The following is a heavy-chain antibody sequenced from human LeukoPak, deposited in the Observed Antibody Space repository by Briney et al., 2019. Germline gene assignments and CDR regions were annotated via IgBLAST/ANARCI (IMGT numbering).Heavy chain of an antibody. D-gene: IGHD3-10*01. CDR1: RSLFSHYA. CDR2: TSADNGNT. Sequence: VKASCKTSRSLFSHYAIIGVRQAPGQGLEGMGWTSADNGNTNYPQTYQERVTMTTHTSTSTAYLELRSLRSDDTAMYYCARDQKGILWFGESASYLDYWGQGTLLSVS. V-gene: IGHV1-18*01. CDR3: ARDQKGILWFGESASYLDY. J-gene: IGHJ4*02.